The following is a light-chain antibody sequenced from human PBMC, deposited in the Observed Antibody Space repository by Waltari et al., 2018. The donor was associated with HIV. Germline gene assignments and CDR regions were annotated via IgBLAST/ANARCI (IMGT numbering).Light chain of an antibody. J-gene: IGKJ5*01. CDR3: QQYYTTPIT. CDR2: WAS. Sequence: DIVMTQSPDSLAVALGERANINCRSSQSLYFTANSQNYLAWYQLKPGQSPKLLIYWASTRESGVPDRFSGSGSGTDFTLSISSLQADDVALYYCQQYYTTPITFGQGTRLEIK. V-gene: IGKV4-1*01. CDR1: QSLYFTANSQNY.